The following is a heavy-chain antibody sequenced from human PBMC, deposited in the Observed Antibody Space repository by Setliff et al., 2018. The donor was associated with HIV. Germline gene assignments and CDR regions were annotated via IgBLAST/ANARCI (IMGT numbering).Heavy chain of an antibody. CDR2: IYYSGST. Sequence: SETLSLTCTVSGDSISSYFWTWIRQHPGKGLEWIGYIYYSGSTNYNPSLKSRVTISVDTSKNQFSLKLSSVTAADTAVYYCARDWGVYPNYYYYMDVWGKGTTVTVSS. D-gene: IGHD3-16*01. J-gene: IGHJ6*03. V-gene: IGHV4-59*12. CDR3: ARDWGVYPNYYYYMDV. CDR1: GDSISSYF.